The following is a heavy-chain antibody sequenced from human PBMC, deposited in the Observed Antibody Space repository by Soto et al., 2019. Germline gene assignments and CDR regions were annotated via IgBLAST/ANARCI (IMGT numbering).Heavy chain of an antibody. V-gene: IGHV4-31*03. CDR3: AREQLVYNWFDP. CDR2: IYYSGST. Sequence: PSETLSLTCTVSGGSISSGGYYWGWIRQHPGKGLEWIGYIYYSGSTYYNPPLKSRVTISVDTSKNQFSLKLSSVTAADTAVYYCAREQLVYNWFDPWGQGTLVTVSS. J-gene: IGHJ5*02. CDR1: GGSISSGGYY. D-gene: IGHD6-13*01.